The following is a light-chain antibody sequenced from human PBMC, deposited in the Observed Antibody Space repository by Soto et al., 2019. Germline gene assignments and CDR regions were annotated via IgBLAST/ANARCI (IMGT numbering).Light chain of an antibody. CDR2: AAS. V-gene: IGKV1-27*01. CDR1: QGITNH. CDR3: QNYGTAPIT. Sequence: DIQMTQSPSSLSATVGNRVSISCRASQGITNHLAWYQQKPGKAPKVLIYAASTLQPGVPSRFSGSGSGTDFTLSINSLQPDDFATYYCQNYGTAPITFGQGTRLEI. J-gene: IGKJ5*01.